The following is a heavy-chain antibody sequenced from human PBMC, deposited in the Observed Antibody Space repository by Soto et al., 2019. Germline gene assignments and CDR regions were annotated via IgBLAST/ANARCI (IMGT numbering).Heavy chain of an antibody. Sequence: QVQLVESGGGVVQPGRSLRLSCAASGFTFSSYGMHWVRQAPGKGLEWVAVISYDGSNKYYADSVKGRFTISRDNSKNTLYLQMNSLRAEDTAVYYCAKDRVLWFARELDYWGQGTLVTVSS. CDR3: AKDRVLWFARELDY. J-gene: IGHJ4*02. CDR2: ISYDGSNK. D-gene: IGHD3-10*01. CDR1: GFTFSSYG. V-gene: IGHV3-30*18.